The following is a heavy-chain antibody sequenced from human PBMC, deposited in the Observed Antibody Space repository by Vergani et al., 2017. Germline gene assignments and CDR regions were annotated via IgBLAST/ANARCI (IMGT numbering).Heavy chain of an antibody. Sequence: QVQLQESGPGLVKPSQTLSLTCTVSGDPIDSVSYYWTWIRQPAGKGLEWIGRIYASGNTNYHPSLRSRVIMSVDTSKNQISLKLTSVTAADTAVYYCARVFSPSAFWYLDLWVRGTLVTVSS. D-gene: IGHD2/OR15-2a*01. CDR1: GDPIDSVSYY. J-gene: IGHJ2*01. CDR2: IYASGNT. V-gene: IGHV4-61*02. CDR3: ARVFSPSAFWYLDL.